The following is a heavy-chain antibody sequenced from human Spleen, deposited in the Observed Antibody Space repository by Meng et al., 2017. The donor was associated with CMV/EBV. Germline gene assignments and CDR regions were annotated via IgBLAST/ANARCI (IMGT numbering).Heavy chain of an antibody. D-gene: IGHD1-20*01. J-gene: IGHJ6*02. CDR2: FSAYNGNT. Sequence: ASVKVSCKASGYTFTTYDITWVRQAPGQGLEWMGWFSAYNGNTTYAQKLQGRVTMTTDTSTSTAYMELSSLRSDDTAVYYCARDFITVTEGSHRFPYSYYGMDVWGQGTTVTVSS. V-gene: IGHV1-18*01. CDR1: GYTFTTYD. CDR3: ARDFITVTEGSHRFPYSYYGMDV.